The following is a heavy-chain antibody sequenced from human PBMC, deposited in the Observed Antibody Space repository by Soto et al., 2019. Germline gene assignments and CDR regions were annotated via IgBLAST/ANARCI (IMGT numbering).Heavy chain of an antibody. CDR1: GGPFSSYA. CDR3: ARGYCSSTSCYWPGDYYYYGMDV. V-gene: IGHV1-69*13. Sequence: SVKVSCKASGGPFSSYAISWVRQAPGQGLEWLGGIIPIFGTANYAQKFQGRVTITADESTSTAYMELSSLRSEDTAVYYCARGYCSSTSCYWPGDYYYYGMDVWGQGTTGTVS. D-gene: IGHD2-2*01. CDR2: IIPIFGTA. J-gene: IGHJ6*02.